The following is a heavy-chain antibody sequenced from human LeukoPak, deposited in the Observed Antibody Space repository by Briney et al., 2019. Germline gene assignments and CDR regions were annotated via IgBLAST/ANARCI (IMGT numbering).Heavy chain of an antibody. J-gene: IGHJ4*02. D-gene: IGHD2-15*01. Sequence: PGGSLRLSCAASGFTFSSYWMSWVRQAPGKGLEWVANIKQDGSEKYYVDSVKGRFTISRDNAKNSLYLQTNSLRAEDTAVYYCARDRNHRSYCSGGSCYSVLDYFDYWGQGTLVTVSS. V-gene: IGHV3-7*01. CDR3: ARDRNHRSYCSGGSCYSVLDYFDY. CDR2: IKQDGSEK. CDR1: GFTFSSYW.